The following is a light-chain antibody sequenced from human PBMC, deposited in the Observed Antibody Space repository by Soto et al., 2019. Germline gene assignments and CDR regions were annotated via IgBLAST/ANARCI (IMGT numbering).Light chain of an antibody. V-gene: IGLV2-14*01. CDR3: SSYTSSDTVV. CDR2: EVS. J-gene: IGLJ2*01. CDR1: SSDVGGHNY. Sequence: QSVLTQPASVSGSPGQSITISCTGSSSDVGGHNYVSWYQQHPGKAPKLMIYEVSNRPSGVSNRFSGSKSAYTASLTISGLQADDEATYYCSSYTSSDTVVFGGGTKVTVL.